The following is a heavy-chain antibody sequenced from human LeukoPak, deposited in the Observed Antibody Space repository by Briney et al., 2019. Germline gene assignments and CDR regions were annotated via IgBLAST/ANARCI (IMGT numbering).Heavy chain of an antibody. V-gene: IGHV4-4*07. CDR2: IYTSGST. CDR1: GGSISSDY. J-gene: IGHJ4*02. Sequence: SETLSLTCTVSGGSISSDYWSWIRQPAGKGLEWIGRIYTSGSTNYNPSLKSRVTISVDTSKNQFSLKLSSVTAADTAVYYCARGLRGGEYFDYWGQGTLVTVSS. D-gene: IGHD2-21*01. CDR3: ARGLRGGEYFDY.